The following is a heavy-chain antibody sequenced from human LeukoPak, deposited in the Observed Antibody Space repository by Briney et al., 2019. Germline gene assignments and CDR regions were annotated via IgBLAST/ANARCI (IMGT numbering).Heavy chain of an antibody. D-gene: IGHD4-11*01. V-gene: IGHV4-34*01. CDR3: ARSGGLQKFDC. CDR1: GGSFSGYY. Sequence: SETLSLTCAVYGGSFSGYYWSWIRQPPGKGLEWIGEINHSGSTYYNPSLKSRVTISVDSSKNQFSLKLTSVTAADTAVYYCARSGGLQKFDCWGQGTLVTVSS. J-gene: IGHJ4*02. CDR2: INHSGST.